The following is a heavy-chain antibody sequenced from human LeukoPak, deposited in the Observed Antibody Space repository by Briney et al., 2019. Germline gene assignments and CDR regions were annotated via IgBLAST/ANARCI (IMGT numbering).Heavy chain of an antibody. CDR3: ARGVCSSTSCYRKHYYFDY. CDR1: GFTFSSSW. D-gene: IGHD2-2*01. Sequence: GGSLRLSCAASGFTFSSSWMHWVRQAPEKGLVWVSRINSDGSSTSYADSVKGRFTISRDNAKNTLFLQMNSLRAEDTAVYYCARGVCSSTSCYRKHYYFDYWGQGTLVTVSS. V-gene: IGHV3-74*01. J-gene: IGHJ4*02. CDR2: INSDGSST.